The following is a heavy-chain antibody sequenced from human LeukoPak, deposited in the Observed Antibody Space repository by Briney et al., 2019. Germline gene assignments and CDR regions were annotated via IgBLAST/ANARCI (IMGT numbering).Heavy chain of an antibody. V-gene: IGHV3-11*05. CDR2: ISSSSSYT. CDR1: GFTFSDYY. J-gene: IGHJ4*02. Sequence: KAGGSLRLSCAASGFTFSDYYMSWIRQAPGKGLEWVSYISSSSSYTNYADSVKGRFTISRDNAKNSPYLQMNSLRAEDTAVYYCARDPDTSGSYAYDIWGQGTLVTVSS. CDR3: ARDPDTSGSYAYDI. D-gene: IGHD3-16*01.